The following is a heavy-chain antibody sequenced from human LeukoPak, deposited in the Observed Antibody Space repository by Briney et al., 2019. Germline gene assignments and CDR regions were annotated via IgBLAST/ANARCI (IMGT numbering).Heavy chain of an antibody. V-gene: IGHV4-59*08. D-gene: IGHD2-15*01. Sequence: SETLSLTCTVSGGSISSYYWSWIRQPPGKGLEWIGYIYYSGSTNYNPSLKSRVTISVGTSKNQFSLKLSSVTAADTAVYYCASGGLLGYFDYWGQGTLVTVSS. J-gene: IGHJ4*02. CDR1: GGSISSYY. CDR2: IYYSGST. CDR3: ASGGLLGYFDY.